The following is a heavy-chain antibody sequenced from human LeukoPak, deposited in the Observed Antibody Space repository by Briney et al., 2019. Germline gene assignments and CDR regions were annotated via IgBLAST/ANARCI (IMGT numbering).Heavy chain of an antibody. D-gene: IGHD7-27*01. J-gene: IGHJ3*02. CDR2: ISSSGSTI. V-gene: IGHV3-48*03. CDR3: ARVLGDWGSHAFDI. Sequence: GGSLRLSCAASGFTFSSYEMNWVRQAPGKGLEWVSYISSSGSTIYYADSVKGRFTISRDNAKNSLYLQMNSLRAEDTAVYYCARVLGDWGSHAFDIWGQGTMVTVSP. CDR1: GFTFSSYE.